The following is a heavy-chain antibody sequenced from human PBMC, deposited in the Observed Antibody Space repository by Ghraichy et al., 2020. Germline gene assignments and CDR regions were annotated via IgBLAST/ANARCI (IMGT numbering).Heavy chain of an antibody. V-gene: IGHV4-34*01. J-gene: IGHJ4*02. Sequence: SETLSLTCAVYGGSFSGYYWSWIRQPPGKGLEWIGEINHSGSTNYNPSLKSRVTISVDTSKNQFSLKLSSVPAADTAVYYCAGGYCSSTSCYSDYWGQGTLVTVSS. CDR1: GGSFSGYY. CDR3: AGGYCSSTSCYSDY. CDR2: INHSGST. D-gene: IGHD2-2*02.